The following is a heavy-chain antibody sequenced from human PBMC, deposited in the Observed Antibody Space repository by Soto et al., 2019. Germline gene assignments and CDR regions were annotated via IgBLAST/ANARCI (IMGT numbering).Heavy chain of an antibody. CDR2: IKQDGSEK. CDR3: AKDPTRDSTRANAFDI. Sequence: AGGSLRLSCLASGLTFTTYWMTWVRQAPGKGLEWVANIKQDGSEKYYVDSVKGRFTISRDNSKNTLYLQMNSLRAEDTAVYYCAKDPTRDSTRANAFDIWGQGTMVTVSS. J-gene: IGHJ3*02. CDR1: GLTFTTYW. V-gene: IGHV3-7*03. D-gene: IGHD2-2*01.